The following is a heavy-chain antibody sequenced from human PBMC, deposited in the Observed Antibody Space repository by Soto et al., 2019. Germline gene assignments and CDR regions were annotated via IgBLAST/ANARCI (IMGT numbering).Heavy chain of an antibody. D-gene: IGHD7-27*01. CDR2: IYYSGST. V-gene: IGHV4-59*01. CDR1: GGSISSYY. Sequence: PSETLSLTCTVSGGSISSYYWSWIRQPPGKGLEWIGYIYYSGSTNYNPSLKSRVTISVDTSKNQFSLKLSSVTAADTAVYYCARSPLRGTTAGWGWFDPCGQGTLVTVSS. J-gene: IGHJ5*02. CDR3: ARSPLRGTTAGWGWFDP.